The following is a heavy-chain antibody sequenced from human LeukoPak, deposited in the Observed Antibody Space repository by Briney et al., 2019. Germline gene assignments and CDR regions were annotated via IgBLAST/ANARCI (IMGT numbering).Heavy chain of an antibody. Sequence: GGSLRLSCAASGFTFSSYGMHWVRQAPGKGLEWVAVIWYDGSNKYYADSVKGRFTISRDNSKNSLYLQMNNLRAEDTAVYYCARRAWHSSSNRINWFDPWGQGTLVTVSS. CDR1: GFTFSSYG. D-gene: IGHD6-13*01. J-gene: IGHJ5*02. CDR3: ARRAWHSSSNRINWFDP. CDR2: IWYDGSNK. V-gene: IGHV3-33*01.